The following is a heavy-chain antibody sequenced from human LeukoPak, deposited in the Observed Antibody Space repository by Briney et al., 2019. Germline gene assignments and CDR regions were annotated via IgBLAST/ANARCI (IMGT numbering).Heavy chain of an antibody. J-gene: IGHJ4*02. V-gene: IGHV3-74*01. CDR2: INSDGSST. CDR1: GFTFSSYW. Sequence: GGSLRLSCAASGFTFSSYWMHWVRQAPGKGLVWVSRINSDGSSTSYADSVKGRFTIPRDNAKNTLYLQMNSLRAEDTAVYYCARVEYYYDSSGSFDYWGQGTLVTVSS. D-gene: IGHD3-22*01. CDR3: ARVEYYYDSSGSFDY.